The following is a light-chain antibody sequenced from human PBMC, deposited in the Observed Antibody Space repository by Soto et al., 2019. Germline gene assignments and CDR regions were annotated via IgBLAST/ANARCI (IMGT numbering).Light chain of an antibody. CDR3: QQSYSTPQIT. V-gene: IGKV1-39*01. CDR1: QSISSY. J-gene: IGKJ5*01. Sequence: DIQMTQSPSSLSASVGDRVTITCRASQSISSYLNWYQQKPGKAPKLLIYAASSLQSGVPPWFSGSGSGTDFALTISSLQPEDFATYYCQQSYSTPQITFGQGTRLEI. CDR2: AAS.